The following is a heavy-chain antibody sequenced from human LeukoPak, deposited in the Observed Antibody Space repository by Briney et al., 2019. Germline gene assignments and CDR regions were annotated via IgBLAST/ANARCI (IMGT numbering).Heavy chain of an antibody. Sequence: SETVSLTCTVSGVSISSYYWSWIRQPPGKGLEWIGYIYYSGSTNYNPSLKSRVTISVDTSKNQFSLKLSSVTAADTAVYYCARRRRDGYNLWGQGTLVTVSS. D-gene: IGHD5-24*01. CDR1: GVSISSYY. J-gene: IGHJ4*02. CDR3: ARRRRDGYNL. CDR2: IYYSGST. V-gene: IGHV4-59*08.